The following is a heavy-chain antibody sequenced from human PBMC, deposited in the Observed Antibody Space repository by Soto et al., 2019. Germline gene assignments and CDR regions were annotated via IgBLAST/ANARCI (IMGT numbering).Heavy chain of an antibody. CDR1: GGSISRYY. CDR3: AIHLDVSGSRYYYMDV. J-gene: IGHJ6*03. Sequence: SEALSLTCTVSGGSISRYYWSWIRQPPGKGLEWIGYIYYSGSTNYNPSLKSRVTISVDTSKNQFSLKLSSVTAADTAAYYCAIHLDVSGSRYYYMDVWGKGTTVTVAS. V-gene: IGHV4-59*08. D-gene: IGHD3-10*01. CDR2: IYYSGST.